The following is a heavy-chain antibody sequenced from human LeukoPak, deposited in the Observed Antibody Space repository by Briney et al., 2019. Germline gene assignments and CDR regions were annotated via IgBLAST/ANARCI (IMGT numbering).Heavy chain of an antibody. V-gene: IGHV3-23*01. Sequence: GGSLRLSCAASGFTFSSYGMYWVRQAPGKGLEWVSAISGSGGSTYYADSVKGRFTISRDNSKNTLYLQMNSLRAEDTAVYYCAKAPTYYGSGSLLWGQGTMVTVSS. CDR2: ISGSGGST. J-gene: IGHJ3*01. D-gene: IGHD3-10*01. CDR1: GFTFSSYG. CDR3: AKAPTYYGSGSLL.